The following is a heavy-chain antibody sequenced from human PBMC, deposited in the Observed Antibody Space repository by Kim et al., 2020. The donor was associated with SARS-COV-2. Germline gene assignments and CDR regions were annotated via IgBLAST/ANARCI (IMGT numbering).Heavy chain of an antibody. Sequence: GGSLRLSCAASGFTFSSYVMNWVRQAPGKGLELVSEISGSGDSTYYADSVKGRFTISRDNSKNTLYLQMNSLRAEDTAVYYCASRPGICTSTSCYRGGMIQRGQGTLVTVCS. D-gene: IGHD2-2*02. CDR2: ISGSGDST. J-gene: IGHJ4*02. CDR1: GFTFSSYV. V-gene: IGHV3-23*01. CDR3: ASRPGICTSTSCYRGGMIQ.